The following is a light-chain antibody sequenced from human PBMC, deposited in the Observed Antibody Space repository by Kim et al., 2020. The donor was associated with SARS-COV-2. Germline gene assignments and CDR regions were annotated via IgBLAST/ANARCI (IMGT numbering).Light chain of an antibody. J-gene: IGLJ3*02. Sequence: QPVLTQPPSASGTPGQRVTISCSGSSSNIGSNTVNWYQQLPGRAPKLLIYSNNQRPSGVPDRFSGSKSGTSASLAISGLQSEDETDYYCAAWDGSLSGWMFGGGTKLTVL. CDR3: AAWDGSLSGWM. CDR2: SNN. V-gene: IGLV1-44*01. CDR1: SSNIGSNT.